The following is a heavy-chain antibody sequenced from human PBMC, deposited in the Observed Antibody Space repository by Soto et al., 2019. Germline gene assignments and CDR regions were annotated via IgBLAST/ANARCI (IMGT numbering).Heavy chain of an antibody. CDR3: SKDQYYYGSGSRYYYYYMDV. V-gene: IGHV3-30*18. CDR1: GFTFSSYG. Sequence: PGGSLRLSCAASGFTFSSYGMHWVRQAPGKGLEWVAVISYDGSNKYYADSVKGRFTISRDNSKNTLFLQMNSLRAEDTAVYYFSKDQYYYGSGSRYYYYYMDVWGKGTTVTSP. J-gene: IGHJ6*03. D-gene: IGHD3-10*01. CDR2: ISYDGSNK.